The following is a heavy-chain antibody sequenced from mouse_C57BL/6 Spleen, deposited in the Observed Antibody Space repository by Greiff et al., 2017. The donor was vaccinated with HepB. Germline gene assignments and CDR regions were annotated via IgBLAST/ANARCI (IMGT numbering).Heavy chain of an antibody. J-gene: IGHJ3*01. Sequence: QVQLKESGAELVRPGTSVKVSCKASGYAFTNYLIEWVKQRPGQGLEWIGVINPGSGGTNYIEKFKGKATLTADKSSSTAYMLLSSLTSEDSAVYFCARGGYGSSGFAYWGQGTLFTVSA. D-gene: IGHD1-1*01. CDR2: INPGSGGT. CDR1: GYAFTNYL. CDR3: ARGGYGSSGFAY. V-gene: IGHV1-54*01.